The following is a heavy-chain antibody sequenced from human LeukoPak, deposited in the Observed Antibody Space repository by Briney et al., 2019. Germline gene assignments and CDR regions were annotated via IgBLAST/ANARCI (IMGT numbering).Heavy chain of an antibody. CDR3: ARHSGYSYGYAYYYYYMDV. D-gene: IGHD5-18*01. V-gene: IGHV4-39*01. CDR2: IYYSGST. CDR1: GGFISSSSYY. J-gene: IGHJ6*03. Sequence: PSETLSLTCTVSGGFISSSSYYWGWIRQPPGKGLEWIGSIYYSGSTYYNPSLKSRVTISVDPSKNQFSLKLSSVTAADTAVYYCARHSGYSYGYAYYYYYMDVWGKGTTVTVSS.